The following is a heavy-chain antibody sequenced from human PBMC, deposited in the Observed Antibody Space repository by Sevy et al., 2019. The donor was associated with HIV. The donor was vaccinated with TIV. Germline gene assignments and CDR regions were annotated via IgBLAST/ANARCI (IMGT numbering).Heavy chain of an antibody. Sequence: GGSLRLSCPASGFIFRTYAMTWVRQAPGKGLEWVSTISAGGGSVYYADSVKGRFTISRDNSNNRLYLQMNTLRAEDTAVYSCAREEITGFDYWGRGTLVTVSS. CDR3: AREEITGFDY. V-gene: IGHV3-23*01. CDR1: GFIFRTYA. J-gene: IGHJ4*02. CDR2: ISAGGGSV. D-gene: IGHD3-16*01.